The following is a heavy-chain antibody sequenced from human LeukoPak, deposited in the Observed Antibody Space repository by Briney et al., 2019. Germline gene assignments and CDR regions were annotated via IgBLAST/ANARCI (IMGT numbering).Heavy chain of an antibody. CDR3: AKDFSGFMITFGGVIVPGAFDI. J-gene: IGHJ3*02. CDR2: ISGSGGSI. V-gene: IGHV3-23*01. CDR1: GFTFSSYA. D-gene: IGHD3-16*02. Sequence: QSGGSLRLSCAASGFTFSSYAMSWVRQASGKGLEWVSIISGSGGSINYADSVKGRFTMSRDNSKNTVYLQMNSLRAEDTAVYYCAKDFSGFMITFGGVIVPGAFDIRGQGTMVTVSS.